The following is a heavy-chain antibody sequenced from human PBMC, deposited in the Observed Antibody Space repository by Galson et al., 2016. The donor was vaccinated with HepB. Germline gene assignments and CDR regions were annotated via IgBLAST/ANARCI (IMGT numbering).Heavy chain of an antibody. CDR3: AREVVAATEYYFDY. CDR2: IKQDGSEK. CDR1: GFMFNSYW. D-gene: IGHD2-15*01. Sequence: SLRLSCAASGFMFNSYWMSWVRQAPGKGLEWVANIKQDGSEKYYVDSVKGRFTISRDNAKNSLYLQMNSLRAEDTALYYCAREVVAATEYYFDYWGQGTLVTVSS. J-gene: IGHJ4*02. V-gene: IGHV3-7*03.